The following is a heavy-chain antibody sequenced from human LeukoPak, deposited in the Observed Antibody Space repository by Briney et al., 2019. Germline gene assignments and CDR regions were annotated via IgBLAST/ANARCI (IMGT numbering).Heavy chain of an antibody. CDR3: ARQSSSSGPYYYGMDV. Sequence: GESLKISCMGSGYSFTSYWIGWVRQMPGKGLEWMGIIYPGDSDTRYSPSFQGQVTISADKSISTAYLQWSSLKASDTAMYYCARQSSSSGPYYYGMDVWGQGTTVTVSS. CDR2: IYPGDSDT. D-gene: IGHD6-13*01. J-gene: IGHJ6*02. V-gene: IGHV5-51*01. CDR1: GYSFTSYW.